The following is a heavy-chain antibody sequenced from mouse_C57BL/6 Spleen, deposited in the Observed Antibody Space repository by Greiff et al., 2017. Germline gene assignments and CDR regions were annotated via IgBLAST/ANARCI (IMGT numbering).Heavy chain of an antibody. J-gene: IGHJ3*01. V-gene: IGHV1-42*01. CDR2: INPSTGGT. D-gene: IGHD2-4*01. CDR1: GYSFTGYY. Sequence: VQLKESGPELVKPGASVKISCKASGYSFTGYYMNWVKQSPEKSLEWIGEINPSTGGTTYNQKFKAKATLTVDKSSSTAYMQLKSLTSEDSAVYYCATYYDYDGGAYWGQGTLVTVSA. CDR3: ATYYDYDGGAY.